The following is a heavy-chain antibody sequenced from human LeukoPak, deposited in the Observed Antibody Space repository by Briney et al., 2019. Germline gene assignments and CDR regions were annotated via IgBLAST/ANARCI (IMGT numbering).Heavy chain of an antibody. CDR2: ISSSSSYI. J-gene: IGHJ4*02. D-gene: IGHD3-10*01. CDR3: ARDLPNYYGSGSTFDY. Sequence: GGSLRLSCAASGFTFSSYSMNWVRQAPGKGLEWVSPISSSSSYIYYADSVKGRFTISRDNAKNSLYLQMNSLRAEDTAVYYCARDLPNYYGSGSTFDYWGQGTLVTVSS. V-gene: IGHV3-21*01. CDR1: GFTFSSYS.